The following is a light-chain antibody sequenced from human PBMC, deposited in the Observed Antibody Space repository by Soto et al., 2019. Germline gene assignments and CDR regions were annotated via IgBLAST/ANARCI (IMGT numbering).Light chain of an antibody. CDR2: KAS. J-gene: IGKJ1*01. CDR3: QQYNSYPRT. Sequence: DIQMTQSPSTLSASVGDRVTITCRASQSISSWLAWYQQKPGKAPKLLIYKASSIESGDPSRFSGSGFGTEFTLTISSLQPDEFATYYCQQYNSYPRTFGQGTKVEIK. CDR1: QSISSW. V-gene: IGKV1-5*03.